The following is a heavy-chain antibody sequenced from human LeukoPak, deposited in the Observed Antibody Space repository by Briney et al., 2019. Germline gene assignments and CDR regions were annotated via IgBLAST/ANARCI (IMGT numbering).Heavy chain of an antibody. V-gene: IGHV3-23*01. J-gene: IGHJ4*02. D-gene: IGHD6-19*01. CDR2: IGGSDTNT. CDR1: GFTFSSFA. Sequence: PGGSLRLSCTASGFTFSSFAMSWVRQAPGKGLEWVSTIGGSDTNTYYTDSVKGRFSISRDNAKNTLYLRMYSLRAEDTAVYYCARLRAGYSNAWYSYWGQGTLVPVSS. CDR3: ARLRAGYSNAWYSY.